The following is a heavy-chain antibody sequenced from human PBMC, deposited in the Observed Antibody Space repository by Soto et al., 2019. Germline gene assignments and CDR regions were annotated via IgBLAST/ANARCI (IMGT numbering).Heavy chain of an antibody. CDR1: GGSISSSSYY. CDR3: ARITLWFGELLYNYYYYYMDV. D-gene: IGHD3-10*01. Sequence: SETLSLTCTVSGGSISSSSYYWGWIRQPPGKGLEWIGSIYYSGSTYYNPSLKSRVTISGDTSKNQFSLKLSSVAAADTAVYYCARITLWFGELLYNYYYYYMDVWGKGTTVTVSS. CDR2: IYYSGST. J-gene: IGHJ6*03. V-gene: IGHV4-39*01.